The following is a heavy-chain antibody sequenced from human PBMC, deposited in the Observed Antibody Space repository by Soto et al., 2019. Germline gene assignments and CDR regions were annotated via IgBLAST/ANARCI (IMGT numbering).Heavy chain of an antibody. V-gene: IGHV3-30-3*01. CDR2: ISYDGSNK. J-gene: IGHJ6*02. D-gene: IGHD4-4*01. Sequence: GGSLRLSCAASGFTFSSYAMHWVRQAPGRGLEWVAVISYDGSNKYYADSVKGRFTISRDNSKNTLYLQMNSLRAEDTAVYYCARPLTTVTTFYYYYGMDVWGQGTTVTVSS. CDR1: GFTFSSYA. CDR3: ARPLTTVTTFYYYYGMDV.